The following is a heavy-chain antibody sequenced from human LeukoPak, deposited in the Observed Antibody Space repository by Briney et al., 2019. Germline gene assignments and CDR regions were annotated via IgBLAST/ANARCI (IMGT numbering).Heavy chain of an antibody. CDR3: ARGPDYSDSSGYFKY. D-gene: IGHD3-22*01. Sequence: SETLSLTCTVSGGSISGYYWSWIRQPAGKGLEWMGRIYTSGSTNYNPSLRSRVSISVDKSKNQFSLILSSLTAADTAVYYCARGPDYSDSSGYFKYCGQGTLVTVSS. V-gene: IGHV4-4*07. CDR1: GGSISGYY. CDR2: IYTSGST. J-gene: IGHJ4*02.